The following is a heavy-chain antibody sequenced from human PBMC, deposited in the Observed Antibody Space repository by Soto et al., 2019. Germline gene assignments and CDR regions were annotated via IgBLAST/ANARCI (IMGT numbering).Heavy chain of an antibody. CDR2: IYYSGST. J-gene: IGHJ6*02. D-gene: IGHD5-18*01. CDR1: GGSISSSSYY. V-gene: IGHV4-39*01. CDR3: ARHPVSTAMVSHYGMDV. Sequence: SETLSLTCTVSGGSISSSSYYWGWIRQPPGKGLEWIGSIYYSGSTYYNPSLKSRVTISVDTSKNQFSLRLSSVTAADTAVYYCARHPVSTAMVSHYGMDVWGQGTTVTVSS.